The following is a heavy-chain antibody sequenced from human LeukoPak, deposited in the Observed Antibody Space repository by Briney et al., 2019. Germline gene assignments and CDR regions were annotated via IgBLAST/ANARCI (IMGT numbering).Heavy chain of an antibody. D-gene: IGHD1-26*01. CDR2: SRNKRNGYTT. CDR3: ARVEWELLGLRF. Sequence: PGGSLRLSCAASGFIFSDHYMDWVRQAPGKGLEWVGRSRNKRNGYTTEYAASVKGRFTVSRDESENSLYLQMSSLTTEDTAVYYCARVEWELLGLRFWGQGTLVTVSS. CDR1: GFIFSDHY. J-gene: IGHJ4*02. V-gene: IGHV3-72*01.